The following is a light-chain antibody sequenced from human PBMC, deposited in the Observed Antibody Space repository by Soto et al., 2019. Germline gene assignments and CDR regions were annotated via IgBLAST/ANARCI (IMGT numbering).Light chain of an antibody. CDR1: QSVRSN. Sequence: EIVMTQSPATLSVSPGERVTLSCRASQSVRSNLAWYQQKPGQAPRLLIYGASTRATGLPARFSGSGSGTDFTLTISSLQSEDFAVYYCQQYNTWPPTTFGQGTRLEI. CDR2: GAS. J-gene: IGKJ5*01. V-gene: IGKV3-15*01. CDR3: QQYNTWPPTT.